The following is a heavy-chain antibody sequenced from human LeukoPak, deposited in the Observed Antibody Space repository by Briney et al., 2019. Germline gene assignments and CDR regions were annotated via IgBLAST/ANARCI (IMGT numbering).Heavy chain of an antibody. J-gene: IGHJ2*01. D-gene: IGHD3-16*01. CDR2: VYYSGNT. V-gene: IGHV4-59*01. CDR3: VRGNGDYLGAPDWYFDL. CDR1: GASMSSYF. Sequence: SETLSLTCTVSGASMSSYFWTWIRQPPGKGLGWIGNVYYSGNTFYSPSLKSRVTILVDTSKRQFSLKVKSVTAADTDVYYCVRGNGDYLGAPDWYFDLWGRGTLVSVS.